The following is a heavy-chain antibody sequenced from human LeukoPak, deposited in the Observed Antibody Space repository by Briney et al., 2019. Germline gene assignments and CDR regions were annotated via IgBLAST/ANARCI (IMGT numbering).Heavy chain of an antibody. Sequence: SSETLSLTCTVSGGSISSSSYYWGWIRQPPGKGLEWIGSVYYSGSTYYNPSLKSRVTMSVDTSKNQFSLKLSSVTAADTAVYYCARHAAYYHGSGSYYFDYWGQGTLVSVSS. CDR3: ARHAAYYHGSGSYYFDY. J-gene: IGHJ4*02. CDR1: GGSISSSSYY. CDR2: VYYSGST. D-gene: IGHD3-10*01. V-gene: IGHV4-39*01.